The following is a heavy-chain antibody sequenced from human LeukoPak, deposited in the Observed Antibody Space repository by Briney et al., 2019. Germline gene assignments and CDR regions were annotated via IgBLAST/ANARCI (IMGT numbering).Heavy chain of an antibody. CDR1: GFTVSSNY. J-gene: IGHJ4*02. CDR2: IYSGGST. D-gene: IGHD2-15*01. CDR3: AKDLADCSGGSCYYRCFDY. V-gene: IGHV3-53*05. Sequence: PGGSLRLSCAASGFTVSSNYMSWVRQAPGKGLEWVSVIYSGGSTYYADSVKGRFTISRDNSKNTLYLQMNSLRAEDTAVYYCAKDLADCSGGSCYYRCFDYWGQGTLVTVSS.